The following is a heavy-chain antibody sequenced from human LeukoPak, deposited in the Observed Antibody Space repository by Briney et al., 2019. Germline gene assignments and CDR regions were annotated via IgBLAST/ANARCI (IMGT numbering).Heavy chain of an antibody. CDR3: TTDGVGVEGATYDN. Sequence: GGSLRVSCAASRFTFINAWMAWVRQAPGKGLEWVGCIKAKAHGGTIEYAAPVKGRFTISRDDSKNTLYLQMNSLKTEDTAVYYCTTDGVGVEGATYDNWGQGTLVSVSS. J-gene: IGHJ4*02. CDR2: IKAKAHGGTI. D-gene: IGHD1-26*01. CDR1: RFTFINAW. V-gene: IGHV3-15*01.